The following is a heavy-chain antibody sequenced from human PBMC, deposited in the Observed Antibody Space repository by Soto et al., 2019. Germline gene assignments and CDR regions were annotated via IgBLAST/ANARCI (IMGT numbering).Heavy chain of an antibody. CDR2: ISAYNGNT. CDR1: GYTFTSYG. Sequence: QVQLVQSGAEVKKPGASVKVSCKASGYTFTSYGISWVRQAPGQGLEWMGWISAYNGNTNYAQKLQGRVTMTTDTSTSTAYMELRSLRSDDTAVYYCAREGESYGSGSYSYYYGMDVWGQGTTVTVSS. J-gene: IGHJ6*02. CDR3: AREGESYGSGSYSYYYGMDV. D-gene: IGHD3-10*01. V-gene: IGHV1-18*01.